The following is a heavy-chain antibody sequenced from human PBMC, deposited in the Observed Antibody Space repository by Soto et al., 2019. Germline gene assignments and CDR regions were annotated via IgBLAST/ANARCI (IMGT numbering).Heavy chain of an antibody. CDR1: GGSISSYY. J-gene: IGHJ5*02. D-gene: IGHD2-21*02. V-gene: IGHV4-59*01. CDR2: IHYSGST. CDR3: ARDLTVGGWFDP. Sequence: PSETLSLTCTVSGGSISSYYWSWIRQPPGKGLEWIGYIHYSGSTNYNPSLKSRVTISVDTSKNQFSLKLSSVTAADTAVYYCARDLTVGGWFDPWGQGMLVTV.